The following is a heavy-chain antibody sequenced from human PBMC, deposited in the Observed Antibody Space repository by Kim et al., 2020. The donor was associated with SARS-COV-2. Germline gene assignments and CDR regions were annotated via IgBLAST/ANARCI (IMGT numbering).Heavy chain of an antibody. D-gene: IGHD2-8*02. CDR1: GFTFSSYS. Sequence: GGSLRLSCAASGFTFSSYSMNWVRQAPGKGLEWVSSISSSSSYIYYADSVKGRFTISRDNAKNSLYLQMNSLRAEDTAVYYCARMSPGGPPDYWGQGTLVTVSS. V-gene: IGHV3-21*01. CDR2: ISSSSSYI. CDR3: ARMSPGGPPDY. J-gene: IGHJ4*02.